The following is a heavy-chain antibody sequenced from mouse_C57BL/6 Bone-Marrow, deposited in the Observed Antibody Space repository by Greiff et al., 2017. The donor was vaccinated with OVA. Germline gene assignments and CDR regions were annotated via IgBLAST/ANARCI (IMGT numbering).Heavy chain of an antibody. J-gene: IGHJ4*01. CDR1: GYTFTSYW. CDR2: IYPGSGST. D-gene: IGHD1-1*01. V-gene: IGHV1-55*01. CDR3: ARSPYTVHAMDY. Sequence: QVQLQQPGAELVKPGASVKMSCKASGYTFTSYWITWVKQRPGQGLEWIGDIYPGSGSTNYNEKFKSKATLTVDTSSSTAYMQLSSLTSEDSAVYYCARSPYTVHAMDYWGQGTSVTVSS.